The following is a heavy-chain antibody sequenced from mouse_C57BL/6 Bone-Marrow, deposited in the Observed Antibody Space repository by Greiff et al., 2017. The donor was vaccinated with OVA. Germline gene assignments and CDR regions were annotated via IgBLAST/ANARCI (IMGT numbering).Heavy chain of an antibody. J-gene: IGHJ3*01. V-gene: IGHV1-52*01. Sequence: VQLQQPGAELVRPGSSVKLSCKASGYTFTSYWMHWVKQRPIQGLEWIGNIDPSDSETHYTQKFKDKATLTVDKSSSTAYMQLSSLTSEDSAVYYCARNHYYGSSPAWFAYWGQGTLVTVSA. D-gene: IGHD1-1*01. CDR2: IDPSDSET. CDR1: GYTFTSYW. CDR3: ARNHYYGSSPAWFAY.